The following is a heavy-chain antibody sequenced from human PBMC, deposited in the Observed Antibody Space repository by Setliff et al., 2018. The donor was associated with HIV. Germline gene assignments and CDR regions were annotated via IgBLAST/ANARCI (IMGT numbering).Heavy chain of an antibody. D-gene: IGHD1-26*01. CDR1: GGSISSDY. J-gene: IGHJ4*02. V-gene: IGHV4-59*08. Sequence: SETLSLTCTGSGGSISSDYWSWIRQPPGKGLEWIGYVYYSGSTNYNPSLKSRVTISVDTSKNQFSMKLRSVTAADTAVYYCARLRSELGVFDYWVQGTLVTVSS. CDR3: ARLRSELGVFDY. CDR2: VYYSGST.